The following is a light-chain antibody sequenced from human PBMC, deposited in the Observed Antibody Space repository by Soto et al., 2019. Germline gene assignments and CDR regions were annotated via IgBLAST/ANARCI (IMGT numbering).Light chain of an antibody. CDR3: QQLNSFPIP. CDR1: QGIANF. CDR2: GAS. V-gene: IGKV1-9*01. J-gene: IGKJ3*01. Sequence: IQLTQSPSSLSASVGDRVTISCRASQGIANFLAWYQQKPGKAPKLLIYGASTLQSGVPSRVSGSGSGTDFTLTISSLQPEDFATYYCQQLNSFPIPFGPGTKVDIE.